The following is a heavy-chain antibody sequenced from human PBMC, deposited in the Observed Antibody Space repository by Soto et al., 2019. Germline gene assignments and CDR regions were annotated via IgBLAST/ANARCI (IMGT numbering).Heavy chain of an antibody. CDR1: GYTFTGYY. CDR2: INPNSGGT. D-gene: IGHD6-13*01. V-gene: IGHV1-2*04. J-gene: IGHJ3*02. Sequence: ASVKVSCKASGYTFTGYYMHWVRQAPGQGLEWMGWINPNSGGTNYAQKFQGWVTMTRDTSISTAYMELSRLRSDDTAVYYCARARIAAAGPYDVFDIWGQGTMVTVSS. CDR3: ARARIAAAGPYDVFDI.